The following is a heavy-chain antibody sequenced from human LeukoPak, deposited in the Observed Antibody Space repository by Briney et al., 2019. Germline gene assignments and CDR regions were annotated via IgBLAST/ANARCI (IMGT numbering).Heavy chain of an antibody. CDR1: GFTFSSYA. CDR3: AKDNFSGRYFDWLKPGCCAFDI. D-gene: IGHD3-9*01. Sequence: PGGSLRLSCAASGFTFSSYAMSWVRKAPGKGLEWVSAISGSGGSTYYADSVKGRFTISRDNSKNTLYLQMNSLRAEDTAVYYCAKDNFSGRYFDWLKPGCCAFDIWGQGTMVTVSS. CDR2: ISGSGGST. J-gene: IGHJ3*02. V-gene: IGHV3-23*01.